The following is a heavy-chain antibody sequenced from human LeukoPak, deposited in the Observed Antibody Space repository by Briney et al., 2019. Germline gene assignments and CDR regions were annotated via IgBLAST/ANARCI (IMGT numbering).Heavy chain of an antibody. CDR3: AKNSYGSVIGLYYFDY. Sequence: SVKVSCKASGCTFSSYAISWVRQAPGQGLEWMGGIIPIFGTANYAQKFQGRVTITTDESTSTAYMELSSLRSEDTAVYYCAKNSYGSVIGLYYFDYWGQGTLVTVSS. CDR1: GCTFSSYA. D-gene: IGHD5-18*01. V-gene: IGHV1-69*05. J-gene: IGHJ4*02. CDR2: IIPIFGTA.